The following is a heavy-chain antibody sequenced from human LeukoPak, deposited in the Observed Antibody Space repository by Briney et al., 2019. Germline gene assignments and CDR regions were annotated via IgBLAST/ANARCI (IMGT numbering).Heavy chain of an antibody. CDR3: ARDPRGSESSPY. Sequence: SETLPLTCTVSGGSISSYYWSWIRQPPGKGLEWIGYIYYSGSTNYNPSLKSRVTISVDTSKNQFSLTLSSVTAADTAVYYCARDPRGSESSPYWGPGTLVTVST. D-gene: IGHD3-10*01. CDR1: GGSISSYY. CDR2: IYYSGST. J-gene: IGHJ4*02. V-gene: IGHV4-59*12.